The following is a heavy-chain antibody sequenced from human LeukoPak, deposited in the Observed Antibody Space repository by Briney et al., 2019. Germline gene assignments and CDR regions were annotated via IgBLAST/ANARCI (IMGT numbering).Heavy chain of an antibody. CDR3: ARESMTTVTTGFDP. J-gene: IGHJ5*02. CDR2: IIPILGTA. Sequence: SVKVSCKASGGTFISYAISWVRQAPGQGLEWMGGIIPILGTANYAQKFQGRVTITADESTSTAYMELSSLRSEDTAVYYCARESMTTVTTGFDPWGQGTLVTVSS. D-gene: IGHD4-11*01. V-gene: IGHV1-69*13. CDR1: GGTFISYA.